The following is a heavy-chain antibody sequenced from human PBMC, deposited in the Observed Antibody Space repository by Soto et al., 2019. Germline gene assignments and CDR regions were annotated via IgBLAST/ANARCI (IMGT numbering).Heavy chain of an antibody. V-gene: IGHV3-66*01. Sequence: EVQLVESGGGLVQPGGSLRLSCAASGFTVSSNYMSWVRQAPGKGLEWVSGIYSGGSTYYADSVKGRFTISRDNSKNTLSLQMISLRAEDTAVYYGARVQGYSPFWGQGTVVTVSS. J-gene: IGHJ4*02. D-gene: IGHD5-18*01. CDR3: ARVQGYSPF. CDR2: IYSGGST. CDR1: GFTVSSNY.